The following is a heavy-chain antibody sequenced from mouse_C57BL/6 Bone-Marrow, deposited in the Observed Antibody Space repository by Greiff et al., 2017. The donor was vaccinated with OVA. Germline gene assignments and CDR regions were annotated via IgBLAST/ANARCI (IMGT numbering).Heavy chain of an antibody. J-gene: IGHJ2*01. CDR2: IYPRSGNT. V-gene: IGHV1-81*01. D-gene: IGHD3-2*02. Sequence: QVQLQQSGAELARPGASVQLSCKASGYTFTSYGISWVKQRTGQGLEWIGEIYPRSGNTYYNEKFKGKATLTADKSSSTAYMELRSLTSEDSAVYFCAREGLRLRWPFFDYWGQGTTLTVSS. CDR1: GYTFTSYG. CDR3: AREGLRLRWPFFDY.